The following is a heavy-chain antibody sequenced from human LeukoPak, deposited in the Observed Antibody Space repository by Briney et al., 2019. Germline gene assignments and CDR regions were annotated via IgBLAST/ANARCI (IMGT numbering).Heavy chain of an antibody. V-gene: IGHV3-30*18. CDR2: ISYDGSDK. J-gene: IGHJ4*02. CDR3: AKRGYSGSHKHFDY. Sequence: GTSLRLSCAASGFSFSSYGMHWVRQAPGKGLEWVAVISYDGSDKYYADSVKGRFTISRDNSKNTLYLQMNSLRAEDTAVYYCAKRGYSGSHKHFDYWGQGTLVTVSS. D-gene: IGHD1-26*01. CDR1: GFSFSSYG.